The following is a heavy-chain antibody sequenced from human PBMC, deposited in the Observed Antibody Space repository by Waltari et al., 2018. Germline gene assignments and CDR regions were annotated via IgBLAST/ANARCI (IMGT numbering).Heavy chain of an antibody. Sequence: QVQLVQSGAEVKKPGASVKVSCKASGYTFTSYDINWVRQATGQGLEWMGWMKPKSGNTGYAQKFQGRVTMTRNTSISTAYMELSSLRSEDTAVYYCARAHYDFWSGVSPYYFDYWGQGTLVTVSS. V-gene: IGHV1-8*01. CDR2: MKPKSGNT. D-gene: IGHD3-3*01. CDR3: ARAHYDFWSGVSPYYFDY. CDR1: GYTFTSYD. J-gene: IGHJ4*02.